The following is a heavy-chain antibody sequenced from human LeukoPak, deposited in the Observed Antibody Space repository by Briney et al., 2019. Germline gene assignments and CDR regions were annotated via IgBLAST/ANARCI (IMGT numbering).Heavy chain of an antibody. CDR1: GYTFTSYY. D-gene: IGHD2-2*01. J-gene: IGHJ4*02. CDR2: INPSGCST. CDR3: ARDLYCSSTSCPTQNQTNDY. Sequence: ASVKLSCKASGYTFTSYYMHWVRQSPGQGLEWMGIINPSGCSTSYAQKFQGRVTMTRDTSTSTVYMELSNLRSEDTAVYYCARDLYCSSTSCPTQNQTNDYWGQGTLVTVSS. V-gene: IGHV1-46*01.